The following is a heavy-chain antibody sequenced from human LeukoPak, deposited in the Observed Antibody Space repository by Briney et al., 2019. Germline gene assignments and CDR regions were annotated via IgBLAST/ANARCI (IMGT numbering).Heavy chain of an antibody. CDR3: AKDLPYAVWGPPSIYYYMDV. Sequence: PGGSLRLSCAASGFTFSSYAMSWVRQAPGKGLEWVSAISGSGGSTYYADSVKGRFTISRDNSKNTLYLQMNSLRAEDTAVYYCAKDLPYAVWGPPSIYYYMDVWGKGTTVTVSS. CDR2: ISGSGGST. D-gene: IGHD3-16*01. J-gene: IGHJ6*03. V-gene: IGHV3-23*01. CDR1: GFTFSSYA.